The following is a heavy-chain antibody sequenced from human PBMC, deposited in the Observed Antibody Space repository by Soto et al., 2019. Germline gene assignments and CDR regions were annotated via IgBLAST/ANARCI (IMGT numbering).Heavy chain of an antibody. Sequence: LSLTCTVSGGSISSGGYYWSWIRQHPGKGLEWIGYIYYSGSTYYNPSLKSRVTISVDTSKNQFSLKLSSVTAADTAVYYCARVGYSYDYNWFDPWGQGTLVTVSS. CDR3: ARVGYSYDYNWFDP. CDR1: GGSISSGGYY. V-gene: IGHV4-31*03. D-gene: IGHD5-18*01. CDR2: IYYSGST. J-gene: IGHJ5*02.